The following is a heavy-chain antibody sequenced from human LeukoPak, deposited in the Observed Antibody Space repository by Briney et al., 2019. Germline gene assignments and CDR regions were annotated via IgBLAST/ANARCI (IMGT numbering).Heavy chain of an antibody. V-gene: IGHV3-7*03. J-gene: IGHJ6*02. CDR1: GFTFSSYW. CDR3: ARGGGLDV. D-gene: IGHD3-16*01. CDR2: INHNGNVN. Sequence: GGSLRLSCAASGFTFSSYWMNWARQAPGKGLKWVASINHNGNVNYYVDSVKGRFTISRDNAKNSLYLQMSSLRAEDTAVYFCARGGGLDVWGQGATVTVSS.